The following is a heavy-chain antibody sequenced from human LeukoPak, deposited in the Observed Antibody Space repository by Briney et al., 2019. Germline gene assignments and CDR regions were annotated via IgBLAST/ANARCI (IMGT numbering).Heavy chain of an antibody. J-gene: IGHJ4*02. V-gene: IGHV3-23*01. CDR3: AKSLGASRYFAYY. Sequence: GVSLRLSCAASGFTFSSYATSWVRQAPGKGLEWVSAISGSGGSTYYADSVKGRFTISRDNSKNTLYLQMNSLGAEDTAVYYCAKSLGASRYFAYYWGQGTLVTVSS. CDR1: GFTFSSYA. D-gene: IGHD3-9*01. CDR2: ISGSGGST.